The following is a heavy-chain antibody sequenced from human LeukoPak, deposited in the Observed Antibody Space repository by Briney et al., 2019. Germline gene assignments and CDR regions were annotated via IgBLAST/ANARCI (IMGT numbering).Heavy chain of an antibody. Sequence: GGSLRLSCSASGFTFSTHSMHWVRQAPGKGLEYVSGIDSNGGRAFYADSVKGRFTISRDNSKNTLSLQMSGLRTEDTAVYYCQGSTPNSASDCWGQGTLVTVSS. CDR3: QGSTPNSASDC. J-gene: IGHJ4*02. D-gene: IGHD1-1*01. CDR1: GFTFSTHS. V-gene: IGHV3-64D*09. CDR2: IDSNGGRA.